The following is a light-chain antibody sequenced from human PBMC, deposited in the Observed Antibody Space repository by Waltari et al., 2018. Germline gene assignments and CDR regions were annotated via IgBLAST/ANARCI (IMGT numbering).Light chain of an antibody. CDR2: KAS. J-gene: IGKJ4*01. CDR3: QEYDVLPVT. V-gene: IGKV1-5*03. CDR1: QSVKNN. Sequence: DIQLTQSPSILSASVVDRVTITCRASQSVKNNLAWYQHRPGKPPRVLIHKASRLESGVPSRFSGSGFGTEFILSISYLQPDDSATYYCQEYDVLPVTFGGGTKVEIK.